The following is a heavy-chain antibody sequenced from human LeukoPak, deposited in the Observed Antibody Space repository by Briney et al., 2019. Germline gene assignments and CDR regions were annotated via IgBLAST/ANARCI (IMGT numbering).Heavy chain of an antibody. D-gene: IGHD3-22*01. V-gene: IGHV4-34*01. CDR1: GGSFSGYY. Sequence: SSETLSLTCAVYGGSFSGYYWSWIRRPPGKGLEWIGEINHSGSTNYNPSLKSRVTISVDTSKNQFSLKLSSVTAADTAVYYCARFRSRLLPWFDPWGQGTLVTVSS. CDR3: ARFRSRLLPWFDP. J-gene: IGHJ5*02. CDR2: INHSGST.